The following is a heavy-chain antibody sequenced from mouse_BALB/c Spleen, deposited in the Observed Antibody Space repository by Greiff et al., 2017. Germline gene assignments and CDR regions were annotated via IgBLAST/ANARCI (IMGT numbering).Heavy chain of an antibody. V-gene: IGHV1-5*01. CDR3: TREGMYAMDY. Sequence: VHVKQSGPELVKPGASVKMSCKASGYTFTSYWMHWVKQRPGQGLEWIGAIYPGNSDTSYNQKFKGKAKLTAVTSTSTAYMELSSLTNEDSAVYYCTREGMYAMDYWGQGTSVTVSS. CDR1: GYTFTSYW. J-gene: IGHJ4*01. CDR2: IYPGNSDT.